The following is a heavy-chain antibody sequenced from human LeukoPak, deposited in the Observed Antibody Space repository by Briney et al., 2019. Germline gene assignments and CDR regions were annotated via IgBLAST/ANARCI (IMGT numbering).Heavy chain of an antibody. CDR1: GFTFSSYA. CDR3: ARTGGIAAAGSHSYGMDV. D-gene: IGHD6-13*01. CDR2: IWYDGSNK. V-gene: IGHV3-33*08. J-gene: IGHJ6*02. Sequence: GGSLRLSCAASGFTFSSYAMHWVRQAPGKGLEWVAVIWYDGSNKYYADSVKGRFTISRDNSKNTLYLQMNSLRAEDTAVYYCARTGGIAAAGSHSYGMDVWGQGTTVTVSS.